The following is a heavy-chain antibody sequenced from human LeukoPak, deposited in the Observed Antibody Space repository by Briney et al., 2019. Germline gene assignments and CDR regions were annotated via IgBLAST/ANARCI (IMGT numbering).Heavy chain of an antibody. J-gene: IGHJ6*04. CDR1: GGTFSSYA. D-gene: IGHD6-13*01. Sequence: SVKVSCKASGGTFSSYAISWVRQAPGQGLEWMGGIIPIFGTANYAQKFQGRVTITADESTSTAYMELSSLRSEDTAVYYCAGEMWSSRPAGYYYGMDVWGKGTTVTGSS. CDR2: IIPIFGTA. CDR3: AGEMWSSRPAGYYYGMDV. V-gene: IGHV1-69*01.